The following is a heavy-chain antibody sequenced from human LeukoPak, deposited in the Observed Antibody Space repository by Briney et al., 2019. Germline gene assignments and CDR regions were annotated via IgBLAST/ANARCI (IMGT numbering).Heavy chain of an antibody. CDR1: GFTVSSDY. Sequence: GGSLRLSCAASGFTVSSDYMTWVRQAPGKGLEWVSFVYSGGSTYYEDSVKGRFTISRDSSKNTLFLQMNSLRVGDTAVYYCARAGYYDSSGFYAPDAFDIWGQGTVVTVSS. J-gene: IGHJ3*02. D-gene: IGHD3-22*01. CDR3: ARAGYYDSSGFYAPDAFDI. V-gene: IGHV3-53*01. CDR2: VYSGGST.